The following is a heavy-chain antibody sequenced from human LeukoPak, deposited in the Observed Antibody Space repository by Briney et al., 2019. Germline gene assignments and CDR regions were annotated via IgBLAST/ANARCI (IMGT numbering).Heavy chain of an antibody. CDR2: IRYDGSNK. CDR1: GFTFSAYG. D-gene: IGHD3-22*01. V-gene: IGHV3-30*02. CDR3: AKGRRRSYDSSGYSYN. J-gene: IGHJ4*02. Sequence: GGSLRLSCAASGFTFSAYGMHWVRQAPGKGLECVAFIRYDGSNKCYADSVKGRFTISGDNSKDTLYLQMNSLRAEDTALYYCAKGRRRSYDSSGYSYNWGQGTLVTASS.